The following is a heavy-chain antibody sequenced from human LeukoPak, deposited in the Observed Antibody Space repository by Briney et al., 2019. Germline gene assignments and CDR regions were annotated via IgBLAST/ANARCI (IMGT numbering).Heavy chain of an antibody. CDR3: ARHPYGVLDY. V-gene: IGHV3-7*01. CDR1: GFSFDTYW. D-gene: IGHD4-17*01. CDR2: IKPDGSEK. J-gene: IGHJ4*02. Sequence: GGSLRLSCAVSGFSFDTYWMTWVRQAPGKGLEWVANIKPDGSEKYYVDSLKGRFTISRDNARNSLYLQMNSLRAEDTAVYYCARHPYGVLDYWGQGTLVTVSS.